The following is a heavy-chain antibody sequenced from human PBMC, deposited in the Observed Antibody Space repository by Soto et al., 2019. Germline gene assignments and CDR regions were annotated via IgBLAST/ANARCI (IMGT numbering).Heavy chain of an antibody. Sequence: EVQLVESGGGLVQPGGSLRLSCAASGFTFRNYWMSWVRQAPGKGLEWVANINQDGSDKYYVDSVRGRFTISRDNAKNSLFLQMNSLRAEATAVYYCAKELVVGPAEYFHHWGQGTLVTVSS. D-gene: IGHD2-8*02. CDR1: GFTFRNYW. V-gene: IGHV3-7*01. CDR3: AKELVVGPAEYFHH. CDR2: INQDGSDK. J-gene: IGHJ1*01.